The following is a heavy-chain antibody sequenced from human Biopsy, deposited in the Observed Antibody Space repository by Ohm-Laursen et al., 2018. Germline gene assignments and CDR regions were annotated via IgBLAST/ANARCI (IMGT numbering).Heavy chain of an antibody. Sequence: GSLRLSCAASGFTFSDYYMNWIRQAPGEGLEWVSFITNTWRTVYADSVKGRFTISRDNADNSLHLQMKSLRAEDTAVYYCARELGNGMDVWDQGTPVTVSS. V-gene: IGHV3-11*01. CDR2: ITNTWRTV. CDR1: GFTFSDYY. CDR3: ARELGNGMDV. J-gene: IGHJ6*02.